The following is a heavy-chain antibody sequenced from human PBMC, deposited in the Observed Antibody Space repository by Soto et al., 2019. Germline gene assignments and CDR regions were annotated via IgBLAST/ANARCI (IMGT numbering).Heavy chain of an antibody. CDR3: AKDPSPEGSYFDY. CDR1: GFTFSSYA. J-gene: IGHJ4*02. Sequence: PVGSLRLSCAASGFTFSSYAMSWVRQAPGKGLEWVSAISGSGGSTYYADSVKGRFTISRDNSKNTLYLQMNSLRAEDTAVYYCAKDPSPEGSYFDYWGQGTLVTVSS. D-gene: IGHD3-10*01. V-gene: IGHV3-23*01. CDR2: ISGSGGST.